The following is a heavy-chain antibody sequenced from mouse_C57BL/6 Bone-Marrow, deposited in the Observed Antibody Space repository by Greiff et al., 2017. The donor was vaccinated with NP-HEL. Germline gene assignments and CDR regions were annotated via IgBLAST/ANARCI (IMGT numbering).Heavy chain of an antibody. CDR3: ARHEGNYYGRVYGGFAY. CDR2: FYPGSGSI. CDR1: GYTFTEYT. D-gene: IGHD1-1*01. V-gene: IGHV1-62-2*01. J-gene: IGHJ3*01. Sequence: QVQLQQSGAELVKPGASVKLSCKASGYTFTEYTIHWVKQRSGQGLEWIGWFYPGSGSIKYNEKFKDKATLTADKSSSTVYMELSRLTSEDSAVYFCARHEGNYYGRVYGGFAYWGQGTLVTVSA.